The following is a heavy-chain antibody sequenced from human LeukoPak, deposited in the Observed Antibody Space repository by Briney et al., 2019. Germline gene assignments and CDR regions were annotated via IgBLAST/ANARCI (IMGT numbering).Heavy chain of an antibody. D-gene: IGHD6-13*01. CDR3: AKDLYSSSWYYFDY. CDR1: GFTFSSYA. CDR2: ISGSGGST. Sequence: GRSLRLSCAASGFTFSSYAMHWVCQAPGKGLEWVSAISGSGGSTYYADSVKGRFTISRDNSKNTLYLQMNSLRAEDTAVYYCAKDLYSSSWYYFDYWGQGTLVTVSS. V-gene: IGHV3-23*01. J-gene: IGHJ4*02.